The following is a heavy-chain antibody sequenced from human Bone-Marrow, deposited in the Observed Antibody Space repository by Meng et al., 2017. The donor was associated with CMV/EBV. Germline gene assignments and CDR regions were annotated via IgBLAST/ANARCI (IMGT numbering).Heavy chain of an antibody. CDR1: GFTFVDYA. CDR2: INWNGGST. J-gene: IGHJ4*02. Sequence: GESLKISCAASGFTFVDYAMHWVRQAPGKGLEWVPGINWNGGSTGYADSVKGRFTISRDNAKNSLYLQMNSLRAEDTALYYCARWIPRKRWLLPGVDYWGQGTLVTVSS. D-gene: IGHD5-24*01. CDR3: ARWIPRKRWLLPGVDY. V-gene: IGHV3-20*04.